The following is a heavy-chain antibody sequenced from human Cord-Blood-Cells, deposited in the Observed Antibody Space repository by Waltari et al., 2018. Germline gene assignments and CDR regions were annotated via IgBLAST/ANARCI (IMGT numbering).Heavy chain of an antibody. CDR3: ATGSSSSDY. CDR1: GSTFTSYA. D-gene: IGHD6-6*01. Sequence: QVQLVQSGAEVKKPGASLKVSCKASGSTFTSYAINWVRQATGQGLEWMGWMNPNSGNTGYAQKFQGRVTMTRNTSISTAYMELSSLRSEETAVYYCATGSSSSDYWGQGTLVTVSS. J-gene: IGHJ4*02. CDR2: MNPNSGNT. V-gene: IGHV1-8*01.